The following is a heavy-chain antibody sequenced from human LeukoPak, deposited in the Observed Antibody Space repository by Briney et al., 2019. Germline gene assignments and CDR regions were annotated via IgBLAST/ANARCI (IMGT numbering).Heavy chain of an antibody. CDR3: ARGGWNKFDY. J-gene: IGHJ4*02. Sequence: SETLSLTCTVSGGSISSYYWSWIRQPPGKGLECIGFIFYSGTTNYNPSLKSRVTISVDTSKTQFSLKLSSVTAADTAVYYCARGGWNKFDYWGQGTLVTVSS. V-gene: IGHV4-59*01. D-gene: IGHD3-22*01. CDR2: IFYSGTT. CDR1: GGSISSYY.